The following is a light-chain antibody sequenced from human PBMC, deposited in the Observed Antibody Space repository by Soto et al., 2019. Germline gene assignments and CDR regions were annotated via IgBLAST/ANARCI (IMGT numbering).Light chain of an antibody. V-gene: IGLV4-69*01. CDR2: LNSDGSH. Sequence: QCVLTQSPSASASLGASVKLTCTLSSGHSSYAIAWHQQQPEKGPRYLMKLNSDGSHSKGDGIPDRFSGSSSGAERYLTISSLQYEDEADYYCQTWGTGIQVFGGGTKLTVL. J-gene: IGLJ3*02. CDR1: SGHSSYA. CDR3: QTWGTGIQV.